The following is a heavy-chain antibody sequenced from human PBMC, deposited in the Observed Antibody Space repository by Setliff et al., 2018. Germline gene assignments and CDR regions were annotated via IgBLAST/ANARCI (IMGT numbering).Heavy chain of an antibody. Sequence: GASVKVSCKASGFTFTSSAMQWVRQARGQRLEWIGWIVVGSGNTNYAQKFQERVTITRDMSTSTAYMELSSLRSEDTAVYYCARFFRPTALNFDAFDIWGQGTM. V-gene: IGHV1-58*02. CDR3: ARFFRPTALNFDAFDI. CDR2: IVVGSGNT. CDR1: GFTFTSSA. J-gene: IGHJ3*02. D-gene: IGHD3-3*01.